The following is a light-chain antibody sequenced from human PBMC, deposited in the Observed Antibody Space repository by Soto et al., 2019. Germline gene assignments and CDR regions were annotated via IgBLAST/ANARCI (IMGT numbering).Light chain of an antibody. CDR1: QSISSY. CDR2: AAS. Sequence: DIQMTQSPSSLSASVGDRVTITCRASQSISSYLNWYQQKPGKAPNLLIYAASTLQSGVPSRFSXXXXXTDFTLTXXXXXXXDFATYYCQXXXXXXLTFGG. J-gene: IGKJ4*01. CDR3: QXXXXXXLT. V-gene: IGKV1-39*01.